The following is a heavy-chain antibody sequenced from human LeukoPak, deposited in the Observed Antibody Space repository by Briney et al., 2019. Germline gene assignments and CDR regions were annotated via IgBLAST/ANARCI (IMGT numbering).Heavy chain of an antibody. V-gene: IGHV3-53*05. CDR2: LYSGGST. CDR1: GFTVSSNY. Sequence: GGSLRLSCAASGFTVSSNYMSWVRQAPGKGLEWVSVLYSGGSTYYADSVKGRFTISRDNSKNTLYLQMNGLRAEDTALYYCAKDMKARYCSGGSCAEDAFDIWGQGTMVTVSS. CDR3: AKDMKARYCSGGSCAEDAFDI. J-gene: IGHJ3*02. D-gene: IGHD2-15*01.